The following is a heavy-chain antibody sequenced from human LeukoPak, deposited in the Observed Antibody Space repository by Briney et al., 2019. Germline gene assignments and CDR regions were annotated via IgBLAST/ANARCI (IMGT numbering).Heavy chain of an antibody. J-gene: IGHJ5*02. V-gene: IGHV3-64*01. D-gene: IGHD5-18*01. CDR3: ASLDTSMA. CDR2: ITGNGGDT. CDR1: GLTFSRNN. Sequence: GGSLRLPCAASGLTFSRNNMHWVRQAPGKGLEYVSSITGNGGDTYYANSVKGRFTISRDNSKNMLYLQMGSLRTEDMGVYYCASLDTSMAWGQGTLVIVSS.